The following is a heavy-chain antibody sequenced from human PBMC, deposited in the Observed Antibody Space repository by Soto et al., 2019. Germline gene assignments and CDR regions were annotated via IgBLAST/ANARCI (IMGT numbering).Heavy chain of an antibody. J-gene: IGHJ1*01. D-gene: IGHD6-13*01. Sequence: GGSLRLSCAASGFTFSSYAMHWVRQAPGKGLEWVAVISYDGSNKYYADSVKGRFTISRDNSKNTLYLQMNSLRAEDTALYYCARDLYSSSWYGYFQHWGQGTLVTVSS. V-gene: IGHV3-30-3*01. CDR2: ISYDGSNK. CDR3: ARDLYSSSWYGYFQH. CDR1: GFTFSSYA.